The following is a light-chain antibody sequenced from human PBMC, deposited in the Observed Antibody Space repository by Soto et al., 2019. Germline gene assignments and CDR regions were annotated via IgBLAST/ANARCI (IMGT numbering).Light chain of an antibody. CDR2: GAS. CDR3: QQYDSSLT. V-gene: IGKV3-20*01. CDR1: QSLSSTF. Sequence: EIVLTQSPGSLSLSPGERATLSCRASQSLSSTFFAWYQQRPGQAPRLLIYGASRRAPGIPDRFISSGSGTDFTLTISRLEPEDFAVYYCQQYDSSLTFGQGTKVEIK. J-gene: IGKJ1*01.